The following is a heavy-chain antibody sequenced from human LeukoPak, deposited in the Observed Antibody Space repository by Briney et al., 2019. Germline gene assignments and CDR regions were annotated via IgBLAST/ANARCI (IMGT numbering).Heavy chain of an antibody. J-gene: IGHJ4*02. D-gene: IGHD1-26*01. Sequence: QAGGSLRLSCAASGFTVSNNYMSWVRQAPGKGLEWVSVIYSGGSTYYADSVKGRFTISRDNSKNTLYLQMNSLRAEDTAVYYCARKGSGSYLDYWGQGTLVTVSS. CDR2: IYSGGST. V-gene: IGHV3-53*01. CDR3: ARKGSGSYLDY. CDR1: GFTVSNNY.